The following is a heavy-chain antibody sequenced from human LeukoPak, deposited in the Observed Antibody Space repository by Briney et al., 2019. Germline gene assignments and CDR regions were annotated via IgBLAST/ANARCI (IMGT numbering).Heavy chain of an antibody. J-gene: IGHJ3*02. D-gene: IGHD5-18*01. CDR3: AREVGIQASTI. CDR2: IDPNNGGT. Sequence: GASVKASCKASGYTFTGNHVHWVRQAPGQGLEWMGWIDPNNGGTHYAQKFQGWVTMTSDTSISTAYMDLSSLKSDDTAIYYCAREVGIQASTIWGQGTMVTVS. CDR1: GYTFTGNH. V-gene: IGHV1-2*04.